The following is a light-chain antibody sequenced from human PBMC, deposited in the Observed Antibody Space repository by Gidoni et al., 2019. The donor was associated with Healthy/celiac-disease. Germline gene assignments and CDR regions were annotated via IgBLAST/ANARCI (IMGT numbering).Light chain of an antibody. CDR2: KAS. J-gene: IGKJ4*01. V-gene: IGKV1-5*03. CDR3: QQYNSYPFT. Sequence: DIQMTQSPSTLSASVGDRVTITCRASQSISSWFAWYQQKPGKAPKLLIDKASSLESGVPSRFSGSGSGTEFTLTISSPQPDDFATYYCQQYNSYPFTFGGGTKVEIK. CDR1: QSISSW.